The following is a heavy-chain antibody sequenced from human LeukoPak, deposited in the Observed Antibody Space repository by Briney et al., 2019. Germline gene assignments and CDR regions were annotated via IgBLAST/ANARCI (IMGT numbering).Heavy chain of an antibody. CDR1: GFTFSSYG. Sequence: PGGSLRLSCAASGFTFSSYGMHWVRQAPGKGLEWVAFIRYDGSNKYYADSVKGRFTISRDNSKNTLYLQMNSLRAEDTAVYCCAKDPRGSYSRDYYYYMDVWGKGTTVTVSS. J-gene: IGHJ6*03. CDR3: AKDPRGSYSRDYYYYMDV. D-gene: IGHD1-26*01. CDR2: IRYDGSNK. V-gene: IGHV3-30*02.